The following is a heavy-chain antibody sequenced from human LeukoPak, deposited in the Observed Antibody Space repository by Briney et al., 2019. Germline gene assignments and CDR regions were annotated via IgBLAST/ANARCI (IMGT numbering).Heavy chain of an antibody. D-gene: IGHD3-9*01. V-gene: IGHV3-33*07. CDR3: AVEAISGPTDGYLHH. J-gene: IGHJ1*01. Sequence: GRSLRLSCAASGFTFSSHGVYWVRQAPGKGLEWVAVIWYDGSNKYYADSVKGRFTISRDNSKNTLYLQMNSLRAEDTAVYYCAVEAISGPTDGYLHHWGQGTLVTVSS. CDR1: GFTFSSHG. CDR2: IWYDGSNK.